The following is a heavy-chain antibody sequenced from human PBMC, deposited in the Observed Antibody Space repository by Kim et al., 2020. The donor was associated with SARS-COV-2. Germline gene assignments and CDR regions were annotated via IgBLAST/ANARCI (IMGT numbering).Heavy chain of an antibody. CDR2: INAGHGNT. D-gene: IGHD5-12*01. CDR1: GYTFTSYA. Sequence: ASVKVSCKASGYTFTSYAMHWVRQAPGQRLEWMGWINAGHGNTKYSQKFQGRVTITRDTSASTASMELSSLRSEDTAVYYCARSPDIVATISLDYWGQGTLVTVSS. V-gene: IGHV1-3*01. CDR3: ARSPDIVATISLDY. J-gene: IGHJ4*02.